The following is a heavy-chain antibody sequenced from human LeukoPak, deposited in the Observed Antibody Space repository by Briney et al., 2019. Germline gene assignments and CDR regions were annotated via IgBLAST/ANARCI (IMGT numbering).Heavy chain of an antibody. CDR1: GFTFSSYA. CDR3: AKDSLGSYEFDY. CDR2: ISYDGNNK. D-gene: IGHD1-26*01. V-gene: IGHV3-30*18. J-gene: IGHJ4*02. Sequence: GGSLRLSCAASGFTFSSYAMHWVRQAPGKGLEWVAVISYDGNNKYYADSVKGRFTISRDNSKNTLYLQMNSLRAEDTAVYYCAKDSLGSYEFDYWGQGTLVTVSS.